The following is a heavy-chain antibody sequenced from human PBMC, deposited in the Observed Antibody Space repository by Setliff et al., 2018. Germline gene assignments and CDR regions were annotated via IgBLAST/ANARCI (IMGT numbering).Heavy chain of an antibody. Sequence: SETLSLTCAVSGDSVSTGTWWSWVRQPPGKALEWVGYIHHSGSTNYNPSLKSRVTLSMDTSRNHFSLNLTSLTAADTALYYCARDNIGPDALDIWGQGTMVTVSS. J-gene: IGHJ3*02. CDR2: IHHSGST. CDR3: ARDNIGPDALDI. V-gene: IGHV4-61*03. CDR1: GDSVSTGTW.